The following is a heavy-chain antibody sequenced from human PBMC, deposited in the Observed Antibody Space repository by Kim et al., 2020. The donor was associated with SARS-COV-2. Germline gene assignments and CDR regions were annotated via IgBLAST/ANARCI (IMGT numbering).Heavy chain of an antibody. D-gene: IGHD6-13*01. V-gene: IGHV4-34*01. CDR1: GGSFSGYY. CDR3: ARGFGRQQLGNAFDI. CDR2: INHSGST. J-gene: IGHJ3*02. Sequence: SETLSLTCAVYGGSFSGYYWSWIRQPPGKGLEWIGEINHSGSTNYNPSLKSRVTISVDTSKNQFSLKLSSLTAADTAVYYCARGFGRQQLGNAFDIWGQG.